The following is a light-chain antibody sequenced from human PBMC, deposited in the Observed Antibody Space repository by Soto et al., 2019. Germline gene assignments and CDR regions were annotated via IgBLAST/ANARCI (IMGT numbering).Light chain of an antibody. CDR1: SGSIASNY. Sequence: NFMLTQPHSVSESPGKTVIISCTRSSGSIASNYVHWYQQRPGSSPTTVIYEDNPRPSGVPDRFSGSIDSSSNSASLTISGLETGDEADDYCQSYDATNQVFGGGTKLTVL. J-gene: IGLJ3*02. CDR3: QSYDATNQV. V-gene: IGLV6-57*01. CDR2: EDN.